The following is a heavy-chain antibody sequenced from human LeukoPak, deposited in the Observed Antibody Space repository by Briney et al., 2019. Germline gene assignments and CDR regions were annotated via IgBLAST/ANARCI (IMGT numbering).Heavy chain of an antibody. J-gene: IGHJ6*02. CDR2: ISNDGGGT. V-gene: IGHV3-23*01. CDR3: AKGSSGYFADL. CDR1: GFIFNNYG. Sequence: GGSLRLSCAASGFIFNNYGLIWVRQAPGKGLEWVSAISNDGGGTQYADFVEGRFTISRDNSKNTLFLQMSSLRAEDTALYYCAKGSSGYFADLWGQGTMVTVSS. D-gene: IGHD3-22*01.